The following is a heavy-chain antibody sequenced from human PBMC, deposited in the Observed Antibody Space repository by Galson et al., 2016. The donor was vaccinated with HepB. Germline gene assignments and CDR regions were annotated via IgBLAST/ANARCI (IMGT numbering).Heavy chain of an antibody. CDR2: ISAYNGNT. V-gene: IGHV1-18*01. Sequence: SVKVSCKASGYTFTSYGISWVRQAPGQGLEWMGWISAYNGNTNYAQKLQGRVTMTTDTSTNTAYMELRSLRSEDTAVSYCAREDGDYVTHYYYCGMDVWGQGTTVTVS. CDR3: AREDGDYVTHYYYCGMDV. J-gene: IGHJ6*02. CDR1: GYTFTSYG. D-gene: IGHD4-17*01.